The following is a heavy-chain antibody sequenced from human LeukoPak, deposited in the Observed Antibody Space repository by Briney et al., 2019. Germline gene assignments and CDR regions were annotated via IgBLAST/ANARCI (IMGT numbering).Heavy chain of an antibody. CDR1: GGTFSSCA. CDR2: VIPIFGTA. J-gene: IGHJ4*02. CDR3: ASRTYYDILTGYPSPHYFDY. Sequence: SVKVSCRASGGTFSSCAISWLRQAPGQGLEWMGGVIPIFGTANYAQKFQGRVTITTDESTSTAYMELSSLRSEDTAVYHCASRTYYDILTGYPSPHYFDYWGQGTLVTVSS. D-gene: IGHD3-9*01. V-gene: IGHV1-69*05.